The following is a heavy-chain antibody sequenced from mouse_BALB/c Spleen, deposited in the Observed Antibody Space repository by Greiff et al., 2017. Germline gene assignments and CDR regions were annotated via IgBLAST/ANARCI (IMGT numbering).Heavy chain of an antibody. CDR2: ISYSGST. D-gene: IGHD2-4*01. J-gene: IGHJ3*01. CDR3: ARFPIYYDYDGFAY. V-gene: IGHV3-2*02. Sequence: DVQLQESGPGLVKPSQSLSLTCTVTGYSITSDYAWNWIRQFPGNKLEWMGYISYSGSTSYNPSLKSRISITRDTSKNQFFLQLNSVTTEDTATYYCARFPIYYDYDGFAYWGQGTLVTVSA. CDR1: GYSITSDYA.